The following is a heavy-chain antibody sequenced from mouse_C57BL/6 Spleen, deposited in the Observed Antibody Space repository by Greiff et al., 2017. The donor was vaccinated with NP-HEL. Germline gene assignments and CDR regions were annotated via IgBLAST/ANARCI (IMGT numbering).Heavy chain of an antibody. V-gene: IGHV1-76*01. Sequence: VQLQQSGAELVRPGASVKLSCKASGYTFTDYYINWVKQRPGQGLEWIARIYPGSGNTYYIEQFKGKATLTAEKSSSTAYMQLSILTSEDAAVYFCASSLYDYGAWLAYWGQGTLVTVSA. CDR1: GYTFTDYY. D-gene: IGHD2-4*01. CDR3: ASSLYDYGAWLAY. CDR2: IYPGSGNT. J-gene: IGHJ3*01.